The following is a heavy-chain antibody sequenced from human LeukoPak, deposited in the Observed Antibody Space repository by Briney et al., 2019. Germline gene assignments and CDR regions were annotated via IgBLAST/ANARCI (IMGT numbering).Heavy chain of an antibody. CDR3: ARNRGRYSSSFKDYFDY. J-gene: IGHJ4*02. D-gene: IGHD6-13*01. CDR1: GGSISSYY. Sequence: SETLSLTCTVSGGSISSYYWSWIRQPPGKGLEWIGYIYYSGSTNYNPSLKSRVTISVDTSKKQFSLKLSSVTAADTAVYFCARNRGRYSSSFKDYFDYWGQGTPVTVSS. V-gene: IGHV4-59*01. CDR2: IYYSGST.